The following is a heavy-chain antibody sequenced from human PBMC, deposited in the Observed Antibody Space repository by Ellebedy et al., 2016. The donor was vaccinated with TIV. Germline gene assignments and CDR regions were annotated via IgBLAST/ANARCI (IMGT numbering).Heavy chain of an antibody. D-gene: IGHD6-19*01. CDR2: INAGNGNT. CDR3: AGSRREASGWYFFDY. CDR1: GYTFTSSA. Sequence: AASVKVSCKASGYTFTSSALHWVRQAPGQRLEWMGWINAGNGNTKSSQKFQDRVTITRDTSASTAYMELSSLRSEDTAVYYCAGSRREASGWYFFDYWGQGTLVTVSS. J-gene: IGHJ4*02. V-gene: IGHV1-3*01.